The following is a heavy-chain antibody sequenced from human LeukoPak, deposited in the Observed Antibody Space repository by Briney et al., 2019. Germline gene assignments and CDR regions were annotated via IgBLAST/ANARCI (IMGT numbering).Heavy chain of an antibody. CDR1: GFTFSSYS. D-gene: IGHD2-2*01. J-gene: IGHJ4*02. Sequence: GGSLRLSCAASGFTFSSYSMNWVRQAPGKGLEWVANIKQDGSEKYYVDSVKGRFTISRDNAKNSLYLQMNSLRAEDTAVYYCARYYAALGYWGQGTLVTVSS. V-gene: IGHV3-7*01. CDR2: IKQDGSEK. CDR3: ARYYAALGY.